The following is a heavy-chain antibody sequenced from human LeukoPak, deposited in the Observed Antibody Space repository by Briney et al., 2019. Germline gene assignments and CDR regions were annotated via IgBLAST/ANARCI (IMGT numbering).Heavy chain of an antibody. J-gene: IGHJ4*02. Sequence: GGSLRLSCAASGFTFSSYWMHWVRQAPGKGLEWVAFIQYDGNTKFYADSVKGRFTISRDNSKNTLSLQMSSLRAEDTALYYCAKDAGTYYTGSYSTSDYWGQGTLVTVSS. CDR1: GFTFSSYW. CDR3: AKDAGTYYTGSYSTSDY. D-gene: IGHD1-26*01. V-gene: IGHV3-30*02. CDR2: IQYDGNTK.